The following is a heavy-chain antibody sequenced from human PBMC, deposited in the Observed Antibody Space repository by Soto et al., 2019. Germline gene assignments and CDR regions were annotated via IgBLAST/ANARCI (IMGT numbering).Heavy chain of an antibody. CDR2: INPNSGAT. CDR1: GDTFTAYF. J-gene: IGHJ6*02. V-gene: IGHV1-2*02. D-gene: IGHD6-13*01. CDR3: ATDTRYRSRWTYYTDYGLDV. Sequence: ASVKVSCKAPGDTFTAYFILWVRQAPGQGLEWMGWINPNSGATPYAQKFQGRFTMTSDTSISSAYMELTGLTSDDTAVYYCATDTRYRSRWTYYTDYGLDVWGQGTTVTVSS.